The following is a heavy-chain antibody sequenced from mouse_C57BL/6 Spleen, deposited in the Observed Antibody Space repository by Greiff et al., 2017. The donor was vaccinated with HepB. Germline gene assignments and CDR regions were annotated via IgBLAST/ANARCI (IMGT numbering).Heavy chain of an antibody. D-gene: IGHD1-1*01. CDR3: ANPLDYGSNWYFDV. J-gene: IGHJ1*03. V-gene: IGHV1-81*01. Sequence: QVQLQQSGAELARPGASVKLSCKASGYTFTSYGISWVKQRTGQGLEWIGEIYPRSGNTYYNEKFKGKATLTADKSSSTAYMELRSLTSEDSAVYFCANPLDYGSNWYFDVWGTGTTVTVSS. CDR2: IYPRSGNT. CDR1: GYTFTSYG.